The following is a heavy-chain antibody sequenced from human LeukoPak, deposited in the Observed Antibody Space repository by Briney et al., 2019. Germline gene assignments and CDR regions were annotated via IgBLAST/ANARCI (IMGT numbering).Heavy chain of an antibody. Sequence: GGSLRLSYAASGFTFSSYAMSWVRQAPGKGLEWVSAISGSGGSTYYADSVKGRFTISRDNSKNTLYLQMNSLRAEDTAVYYCARSIVVVVAATPFDYWGQGTLVTVSS. V-gene: IGHV3-23*01. CDR1: GFTFSSYA. D-gene: IGHD2-15*01. CDR3: ARSIVVVVAATPFDY. CDR2: ISGSGGST. J-gene: IGHJ4*02.